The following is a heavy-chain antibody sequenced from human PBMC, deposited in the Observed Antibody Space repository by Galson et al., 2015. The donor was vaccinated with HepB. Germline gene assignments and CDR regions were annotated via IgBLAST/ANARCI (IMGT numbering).Heavy chain of an antibody. D-gene: IGHD6-6*01. CDR1: GFTFSSYG. J-gene: IGHJ6*02. V-gene: IGHV3-64D*06. CDR2: ISSNGGST. Sequence: SLRLSCAASGFTFSSYGMHWVRQAPGKGLEYVSAISSNGGSTYYADSVKGRFAISRDNSKNTLYLQMSSLRAEDTAVYYCVGAARPVGLGYYYYGMDVWGQGTTVTVSS. CDR3: VGAARPVGLGYYYYGMDV.